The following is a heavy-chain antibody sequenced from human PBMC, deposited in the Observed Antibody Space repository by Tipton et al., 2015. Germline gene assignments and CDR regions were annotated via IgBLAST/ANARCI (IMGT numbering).Heavy chain of an antibody. CDR3: ATVPTRYYDFWSGPYSGWFDP. D-gene: IGHD3-3*01. J-gene: IGHJ5*02. V-gene: IGHV4-59*01. CDR1: GTSITNYY. CDR2: IYHSGSA. Sequence: TLSLTCTVSGTSITNYYWSWIRQPPGKGLEWIGFIYHSGSATYNPTLKSRVTISVDTSKNQFSLKLSSVTAADTAVYYCATVPTRYYDFWSGPYSGWFDPWGQGSLVTVSS.